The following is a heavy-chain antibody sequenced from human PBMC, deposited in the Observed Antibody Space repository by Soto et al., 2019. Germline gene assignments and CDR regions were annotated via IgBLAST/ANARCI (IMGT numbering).Heavy chain of an antibody. D-gene: IGHD1-1*01. CDR3: ARVRQLEEVCFDS. CDR2: INITRSTI. Sequence: PGGSLSLSCAASGFTFSSYCMNWVRQSPGKGLEWIAYINITRSTIYYADPVERRFTVFRDTAKNSLLLQMSGLRADDAALYYCARVRQLEEVCFDSWGQGVLVTVSS. J-gene: IGHJ4*02. V-gene: IGHV3-48*04. CDR1: GFTFSSYC.